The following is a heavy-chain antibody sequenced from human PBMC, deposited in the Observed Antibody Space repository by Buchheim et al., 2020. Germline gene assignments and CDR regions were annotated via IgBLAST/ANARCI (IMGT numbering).Heavy chain of an antibody. D-gene: IGHD3-22*01. CDR2: IYYSGST. CDR3: ARIYDSSAD. J-gene: IGHJ4*02. Sequence: QVQLQESGPGLVKPSETLSLTCTVSGGSINSYYWSWIRQPPGKGLEWLGYIYYSGSTNYNPSLKTRVPISVDTSKNQFSLKLSSVTAADTAVYYCARIYDSSADWGQGTL. V-gene: IGHV4-59*01. CDR1: GGSINSYY.